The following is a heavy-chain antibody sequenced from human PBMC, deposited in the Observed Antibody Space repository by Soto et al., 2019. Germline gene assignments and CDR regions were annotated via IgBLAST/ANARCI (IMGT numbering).Heavy chain of an antibody. CDR2: IKQDGSEK. CDR3: ARGKGQWGGGQLLLINWFDP. J-gene: IGHJ5*02. D-gene: IGHD2-2*01. Sequence: EVQLVESGGGLVQPGGSLRLSCAASGFTFSSYWMSWVRQAPGKGLEWVANIKQDGSEKYYVDSVKGRFTISRDNAKNSLYLQMNSLRAEDTAVYYCARGKGQWGGGQLLLINWFDPWGQGTLVTVSS. CDR1: GFTFSSYW. V-gene: IGHV3-7*03.